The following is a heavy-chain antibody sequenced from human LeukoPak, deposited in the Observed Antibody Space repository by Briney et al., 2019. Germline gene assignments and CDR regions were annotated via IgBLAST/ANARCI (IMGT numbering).Heavy chain of an antibody. CDR3: AKGYNYDSSGLTYFDY. CDR1: GFTFSNYA. J-gene: IGHJ4*02. CDR2: ISGGGGSR. Sequence: GGSLRLSCAASGFTFSNYAMTSVRQAPGKGLEWVSTISGGGGSRYYADSVKGRFTISRDNSKNTLYLQMNSLRAEDTAVYYCAKGYNYDSSGLTYFDYWGQGTLVTVSS. V-gene: IGHV3-23*01. D-gene: IGHD3-22*01.